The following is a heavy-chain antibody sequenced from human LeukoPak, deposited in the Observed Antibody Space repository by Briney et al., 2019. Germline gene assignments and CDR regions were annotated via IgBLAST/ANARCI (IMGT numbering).Heavy chain of an antibody. V-gene: IGHV4-4*07. CDR3: ARDPITMVPEYYYGMDV. J-gene: IGHJ6*02. CDR1: GGSISSYY. CDR2: IYTSGST. D-gene: IGHD3-10*01. Sequence: PSETLSLTCTVSGGSISSYYWSWIRQPAGKGLEWIGRIYTSGSTNYNPSLKSRVTMSVDTSKNQFSLKLSSVTAADTAVYYCARDPITMVPEYYYGMDVWGQGTTVTVSS.